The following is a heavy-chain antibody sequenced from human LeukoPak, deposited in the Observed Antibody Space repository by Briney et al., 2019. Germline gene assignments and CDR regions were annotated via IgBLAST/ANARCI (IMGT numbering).Heavy chain of an antibody. CDR2: ISYDGSNK. CDR1: GFTFSSYG. Sequence: PGGSLRLSCAASGFTFSSYGMHWVRQAPGKGLEWVAVISYDGSNKYNADSVKGRFTISRDNAKNSLYLQMNSLRAEDTAVYYCARDPYGSGSKDFDYWGQGTLVTVSS. V-gene: IGHV3-30*03. J-gene: IGHJ4*02. CDR3: ARDPYGSGSKDFDY. D-gene: IGHD3-10*01.